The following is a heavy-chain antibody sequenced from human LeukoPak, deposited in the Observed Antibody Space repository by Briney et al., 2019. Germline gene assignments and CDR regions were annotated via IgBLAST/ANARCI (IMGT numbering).Heavy chain of an antibody. CDR3: ARHHPDLDAFDI. V-gene: IGHV4-59*08. CDR2: IYYSGTT. CDR1: GGSISSYY. Sequence: SETLSLTCTVSGGSISSYYWSWIRQPPGKGLEWIGYIYYSGTTNYNPSLKSRVTISVDTSKNQFSLKLSSVTAADTAVYYCARHHPDLDAFDIWGQGTMVTVSS. J-gene: IGHJ3*02.